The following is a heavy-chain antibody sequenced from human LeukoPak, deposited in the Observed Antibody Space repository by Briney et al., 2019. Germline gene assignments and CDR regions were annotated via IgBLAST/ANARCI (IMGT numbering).Heavy chain of an antibody. CDR2: INPNSGGT. CDR1: GYTFTRYA. V-gene: IGHV1-2*02. D-gene: IGHD1-26*01. CDR3: ARQDSGSYYRRGETDAFDI. Sequence: ASVKVSCKASGYTFTRYAISWVRQAPGQGLEWMGWINPNSGGTNYAQKFQGRVTMTRDTSISTAYMELSRLRSDDTAVYYCARQDSGSYYRRGETDAFDIWGQGTMVTVSS. J-gene: IGHJ3*02.